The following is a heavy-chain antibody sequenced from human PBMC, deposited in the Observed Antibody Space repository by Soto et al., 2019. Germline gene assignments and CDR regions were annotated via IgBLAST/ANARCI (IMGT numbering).Heavy chain of an antibody. D-gene: IGHD6-13*01. CDR3: ARAAPPYYYMDV. V-gene: IGHV4-59*01. CDR1: GGSISSYY. Sequence: SETLSLTCTVSGGSISSYYWSWIRQPPGKGLEWIGYIYYSGSTNYNPSLKSRVTISVDTSKNQFSLKLSSVTAADTAVYYCARAAPPYYYMDVWGKGTTVTVSS. CDR2: IYYSGST. J-gene: IGHJ6*03.